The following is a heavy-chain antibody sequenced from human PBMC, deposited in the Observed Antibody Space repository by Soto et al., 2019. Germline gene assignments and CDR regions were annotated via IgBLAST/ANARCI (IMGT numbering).Heavy chain of an antibody. CDR2: IYYSGST. D-gene: IGHD3-10*01. Sequence: SETLSLTCTVSGGSISSNDYYWGWIRQPPGKGLEWIGSIYYSGSTYYNSSLKSRVIISVDTSKNDFSLKLSSVTAADTAVYYCARHLSGSGTYNRRVSWFDLWGQGTLVTVSS. CDR3: ARHLSGSGTYNRRVSWFDL. V-gene: IGHV4-39*01. J-gene: IGHJ5*02. CDR1: GGSISSNDYY.